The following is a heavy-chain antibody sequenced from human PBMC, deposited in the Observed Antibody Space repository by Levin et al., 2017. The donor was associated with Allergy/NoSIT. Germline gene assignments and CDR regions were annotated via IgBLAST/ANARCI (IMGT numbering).Heavy chain of an antibody. CDR1: GNTLTAFH. D-gene: IGHD6-19*01. V-gene: IGHV1-8*01. CDR2: MDADNGQT. CDR3: ARGISGWTRFRY. J-gene: IGHJ4*02. Sequence: ASVKVSCKASGNTLTAFHINWVRQVPGQGLEWMGWMDADNGQTGYEPRFQGRITFTWNTSINTVYMELRSLTSDDSAVYFCARGISGWTRFRYWGQGTLVTVSS.